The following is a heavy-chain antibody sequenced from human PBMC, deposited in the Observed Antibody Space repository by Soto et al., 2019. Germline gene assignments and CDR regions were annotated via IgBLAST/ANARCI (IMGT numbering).Heavy chain of an antibody. D-gene: IGHD6-19*01. CDR1: GFKFNKYA. V-gene: IGHV3-23*01. J-gene: IGHJ4*02. CDR3: AKADGEQWLLPHLEN. Sequence: EVQLLESGGGLVRPGVSLRLSCAASGFKFNKYAMSWVRQAPGEGLEWVSGISCCGATASYADSVKGRFTIARDASKNTLYLHVNSLRVEDTAEYYCAKADGEQWLLPHLENWGRGTLVTVS. CDR2: ISCCGATA.